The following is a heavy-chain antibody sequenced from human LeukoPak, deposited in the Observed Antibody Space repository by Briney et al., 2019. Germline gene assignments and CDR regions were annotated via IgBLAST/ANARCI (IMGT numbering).Heavy chain of an antibody. J-gene: IGHJ5*02. CDR2: INHSGST. CDR1: GGSFSGYY. Sequence: SETLSLTCAVYGGSFSGYYWSWIRQPPGKGLEWIGEINHSGSTNYNPSLKSRVTISVDTSKNQFSLKLSSVTAADTAVYYCTRPSIAAAGTGANWFDPWGQGTLVTVSS. D-gene: IGHD6-13*01. CDR3: TRPSIAAAGTGANWFDP. V-gene: IGHV4-34*01.